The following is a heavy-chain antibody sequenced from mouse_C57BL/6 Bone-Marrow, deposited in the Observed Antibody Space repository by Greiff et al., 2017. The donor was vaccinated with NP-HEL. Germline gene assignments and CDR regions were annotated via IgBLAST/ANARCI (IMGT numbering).Heavy chain of an antibody. V-gene: IGHV5-16*01. D-gene: IGHD1-1*01. CDR3: ARLGTTVVAHWYFDV. J-gene: IGHJ1*03. CDR2: INYDGSST. Sequence: EVKLVESEGGLVQPGSSMKLSCTASGFTFSDYYMAWVRQVPEKGLEWVANINYDGSSTYYLDSLKSRFIISRDNAKNILYLQMSSLKSEDTATYYCARLGTTVVAHWYFDVWGTGTTVTVSS. CDR1: GFTFSDYY.